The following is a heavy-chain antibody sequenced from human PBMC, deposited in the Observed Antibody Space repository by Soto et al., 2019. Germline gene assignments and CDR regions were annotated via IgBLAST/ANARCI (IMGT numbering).Heavy chain of an antibody. Sequence: QVQLVESGGVVVQPGMSLGLSCAASGFTFSRYGMNWVRQAPGKGLEWVAVIWYDGSKKYYADSVKGRFTISRDNSKSTLDLQMNSLRAEDTTVYYCVRAPWLVATIGAFDILGQGKMVTVSS. J-gene: IGHJ3*02. D-gene: IGHD5-12*01. CDR2: IWYDGSKK. V-gene: IGHV3-33*01. CDR1: GFTFSRYG. CDR3: VRAPWLVATIGAFDI.